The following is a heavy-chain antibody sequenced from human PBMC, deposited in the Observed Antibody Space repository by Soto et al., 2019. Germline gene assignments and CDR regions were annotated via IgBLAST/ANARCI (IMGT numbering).Heavy chain of an antibody. D-gene: IGHD2-15*01. V-gene: IGHV3-30*18. CDR3: AKARGYCSAGSCYPPGYSYGMDV. CDR1: GFTFSSFG. Sequence: QVQLVESGGGVVQPGRSLRLSCAASGFTFSSFGMHWVRQAPGKGLEWVAVISYDGNNKYYADSVKGRFTISRDNSKKTLDLHINRRGAEPTAVYYGAKARGYCSAGSCYPPGYSYGMDVWVQGLTVTVSS. J-gene: IGHJ6*02. CDR2: ISYDGNNK.